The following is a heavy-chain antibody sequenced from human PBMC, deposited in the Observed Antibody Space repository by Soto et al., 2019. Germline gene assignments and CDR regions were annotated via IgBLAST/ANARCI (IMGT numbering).Heavy chain of an antibody. CDR2: IIPIFGTA. V-gene: IGHV1-69*13. D-gene: IGHD6-6*01. CDR1: GGTFSSYA. J-gene: IGHJ4*02. Sequence: ASVKVSCKASGGTFSSYATSWVRQAPGQGLEWMGGIIPIFGTANYAQKFQGRVTITADESTSTAYMELSSLRSEDTAVYYCASGDSSSSVFYFDYWGQGTLVTVSS. CDR3: ASGDSSSSVFYFDY.